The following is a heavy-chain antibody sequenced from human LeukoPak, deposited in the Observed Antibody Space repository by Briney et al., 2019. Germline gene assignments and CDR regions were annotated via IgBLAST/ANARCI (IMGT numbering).Heavy chain of an antibody. D-gene: IGHD1-26*01. V-gene: IGHV3-23*01. Sequence: GGSLRLSCAASGFTFSSYAMSWVRQAPGKGLEWVSAISGSGGSTYYADSVKGRFTISRDNSKNTLYLQMNSLRAEDTAVYYCAKDPGELRMRYYFDYWGQGTLVTASS. CDR1: GFTFSSYA. CDR2: ISGSGGST. CDR3: AKDPGELRMRYYFDY. J-gene: IGHJ4*02.